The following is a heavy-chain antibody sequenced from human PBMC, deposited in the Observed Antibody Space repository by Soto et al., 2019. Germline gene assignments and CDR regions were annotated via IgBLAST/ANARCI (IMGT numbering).Heavy chain of an antibody. V-gene: IGHV1-69*13. D-gene: IGHD3-10*01. CDR1: GGTFSSYA. Sequence: SVKVSCKASGGTFSSYAISWVRQAPGQGLEWMGGIIPIFGTANYAQKFQGRVTITADESTSTAYMELSSLRSEDTAAYYCARGRVVRGVMKDAFDIWGQGTMVTVSS. CDR3: ARGRVVRGVMKDAFDI. J-gene: IGHJ3*02. CDR2: IIPIFGTA.